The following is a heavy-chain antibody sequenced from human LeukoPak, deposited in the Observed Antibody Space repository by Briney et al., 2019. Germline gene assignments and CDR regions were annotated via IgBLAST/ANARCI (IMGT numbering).Heavy chain of an antibody. D-gene: IGHD6-19*01. CDR1: GFTFSSYS. V-gene: IGHV3-21*01. CDR2: ISSSSSYI. J-gene: IGHJ2*01. Sequence: GGSLRLSCAASGFTFSSYSMNWVRQAPGKGLEWVSSISSSSSYIYYADSVKGRFTISRDNAKNSLYLQMNSLRAEDTAVYYCARDPYPSLYSSGWYPGWYFDLWGRGTLVTVSS. CDR3: ARDPYPSLYSSGWYPGWYFDL.